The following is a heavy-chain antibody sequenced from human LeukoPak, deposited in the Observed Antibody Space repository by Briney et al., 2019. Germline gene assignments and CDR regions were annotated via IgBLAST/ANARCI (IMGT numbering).Heavy chain of an antibody. Sequence: GASVKVSCKASGYTFTSYGISWVRQAPGQGLEWMGWISAYNDNTNYVQNLQGRVTMTTDTSTSTVYMELRSLRSDDTAVYYCARVKGNIVIVPAAPSADAFDIWGQGTMVTVSS. D-gene: IGHD2-2*01. V-gene: IGHV1-18*01. CDR3: ARVKGNIVIVPAAPSADAFDI. CDR2: ISAYNDNT. J-gene: IGHJ3*02. CDR1: GYTFTSYG.